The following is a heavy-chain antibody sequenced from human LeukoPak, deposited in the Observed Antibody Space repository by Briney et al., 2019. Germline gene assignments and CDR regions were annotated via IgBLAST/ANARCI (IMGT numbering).Heavy chain of an antibody. CDR3: TKWSGFGDD. Sequence: GGSLRLSCAASGFTFSNYWMHWARQVPGKGLVWVSRINVDGSVKSYADSVKGRFTISRDNSRNTLYLQMSSLRPEDTAVYYCTKWSGFGDDWGQGTLVTVSS. V-gene: IGHV3-74*01. CDR1: GFTFSNYW. J-gene: IGHJ4*02. CDR2: INVDGSVK. D-gene: IGHD3-10*01.